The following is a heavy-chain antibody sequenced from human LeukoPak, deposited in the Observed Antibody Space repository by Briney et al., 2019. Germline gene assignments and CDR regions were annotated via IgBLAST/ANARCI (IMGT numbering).Heavy chain of an antibody. CDR2: IYYSGST. D-gene: IGHD3-3*01. Sequence: PSETLSLTCTVSGDSISNYYWSWIRQPPGKGLEWIGYIYYSGSTNYNPSLKSRVTISVDTSKKQFSLRLSSVTAADTAVYYCARGPLRFLEWLPLDYWGQGTLVTVSS. J-gene: IGHJ4*02. CDR3: ARGPLRFLEWLPLDY. V-gene: IGHV4-59*01. CDR1: GDSISNYY.